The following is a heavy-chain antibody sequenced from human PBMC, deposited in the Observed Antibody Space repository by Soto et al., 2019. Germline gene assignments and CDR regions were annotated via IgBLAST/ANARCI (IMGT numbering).Heavy chain of an antibody. D-gene: IGHD6-13*01. CDR2: IYYSGST. CDR3: AGDGGPIGSSSWYRLVYYYGMDV. V-gene: IGHV4-31*03. CDR1: GGSISSGGYY. Sequence: SETLSLTCTVSGGSISSGGYYWSWIRQHPGKGLEWIGYIYYSGSTYYNPSLKSRVTISVDTSKNQFSLKLSSVTAADTAVYYCAGDGGPIGSSSWYRLVYYYGMDVWGQGTTVTVSS. J-gene: IGHJ6*02.